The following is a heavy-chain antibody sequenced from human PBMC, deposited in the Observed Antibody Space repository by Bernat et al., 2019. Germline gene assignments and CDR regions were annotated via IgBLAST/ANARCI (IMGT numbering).Heavy chain of an antibody. Sequence: EVQLVESGGGLVQPGGSLRLSCAASGFTFSSYAMHWVRQAPGKGLEYVSAISSNGGSTYYANSVKGRFTISRDNSKNTLYLQMGSLSAEDMAVYFCARERWELVYWYFDLWGRGTLVTVSS. D-gene: IGHD1-26*01. V-gene: IGHV3-64*01. CDR1: GFTFSSYA. CDR3: ARERWELVYWYFDL. CDR2: ISSNGGST. J-gene: IGHJ2*01.